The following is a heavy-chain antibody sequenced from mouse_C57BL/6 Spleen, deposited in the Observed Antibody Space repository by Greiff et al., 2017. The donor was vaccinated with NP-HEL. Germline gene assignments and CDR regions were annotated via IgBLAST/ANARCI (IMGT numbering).Heavy chain of an antibody. V-gene: IGHV5-12*01. CDR2: ISNGGGST. D-gene: IGHD3-1*01. Sequence: EVNVVESGGGLVQPGGSLKLSCAASGFTFSDYYMYWVRQTPEKRLEWVAYISNGGGSTYYPDTVKGRFTISRDNAKNTLYLQMSRLKSEDTAMYYCARLGSHYFDYWGQGTTLTVSS. CDR1: GFTFSDYY. CDR3: ARLGSHYFDY. J-gene: IGHJ2*01.